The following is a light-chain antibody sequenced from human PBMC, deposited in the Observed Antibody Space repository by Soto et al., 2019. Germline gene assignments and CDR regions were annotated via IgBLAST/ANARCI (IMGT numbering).Light chain of an antibody. CDR2: KAS. Sequence: DIQMTQSPSTLSASVGDTVTITCRASQTTGTWLAWYQQKPAKAPKLLIYKASTLESGVPSRFSGSGSGTEFTLTISSLQADDFATYYCQQYNDLSTFGGGTKVDIK. CDR3: QQYNDLST. J-gene: IGKJ4*01. V-gene: IGKV1-5*03. CDR1: QTTGTW.